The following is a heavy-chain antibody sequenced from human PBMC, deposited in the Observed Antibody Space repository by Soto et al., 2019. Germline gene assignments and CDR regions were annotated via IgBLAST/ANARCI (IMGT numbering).Heavy chain of an antibody. D-gene: IGHD3-16*01. CDR1: GFTFNSNT. Sequence: EVQLLESGGGLVQPGGSLRLSCAASGFTFNSNTMSWVRQAPGKGLEWVSGISGNLVTTYYADSVKGRFTVSRDNSKNTLYLQTNSLRADATAIYYCATSWAYWGQGTLVTVSS. CDR3: ATSWAY. J-gene: IGHJ4*02. CDR2: ISGNLVTT. V-gene: IGHV3-23*01.